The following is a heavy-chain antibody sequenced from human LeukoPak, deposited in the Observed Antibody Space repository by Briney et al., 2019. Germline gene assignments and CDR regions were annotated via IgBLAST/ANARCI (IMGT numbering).Heavy chain of an antibody. V-gene: IGHV4-39*07. D-gene: IGHD1-26*01. J-gene: IGHJ4*02. CDR3: ARDKVGATTRIMDY. CDR1: GGSISRSTYY. Sequence: SETLSLTCTVSGGSISRSTYYGGWIRQPPGKGLEWIGSIYYSGSTYYNPSLKSRVTISVDTSKNQFSLKLSSVTAADTAVYYCARDKVGATTRIMDYWGQGTLVTVSS. CDR2: IYYSGST.